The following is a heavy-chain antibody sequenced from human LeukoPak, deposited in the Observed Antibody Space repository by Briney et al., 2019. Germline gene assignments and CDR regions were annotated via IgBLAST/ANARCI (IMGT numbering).Heavy chain of an antibody. CDR2: IIPIFGTA. D-gene: IGHD3-10*01. CDR3: ASLYYGSGSRQEYYFDY. CDR1: GGTFSSYA. Sequence: GSSVKVSCKASGGTFSSYAISWVRQAPGQGLEWMGGIIPIFGTANYAQKFQGRVTITTDESTSTAYMELSSLRSEDTAVYYCASLYYGSGSRQEYYFDYWGQGTLVTVSS. V-gene: IGHV1-69*05. J-gene: IGHJ4*02.